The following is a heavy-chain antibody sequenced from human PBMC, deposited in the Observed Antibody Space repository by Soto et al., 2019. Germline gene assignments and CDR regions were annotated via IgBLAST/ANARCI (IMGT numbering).Heavy chain of an antibody. CDR2: IYYSGST. D-gene: IGHD5-12*01. V-gene: IGHV4-31*03. CDR1: GGSISSGGYY. CDR3: ARRGHSGYDSGTFDY. J-gene: IGHJ4*02. Sequence: PSETLSLTCTVSGGSISSGGYYWSWIRQHPGKGLEWIGYIYYSGSTYYNPSLKSRVTISVDTSKNQFSLKLSSVTAADTAVYYCARRGHSGYDSGTFDYWGQGTLVTVSS.